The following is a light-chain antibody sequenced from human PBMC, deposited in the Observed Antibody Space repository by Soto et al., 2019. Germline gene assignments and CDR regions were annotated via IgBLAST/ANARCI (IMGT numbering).Light chain of an antibody. J-gene: IGKJ5*01. CDR2: GAS. Sequence: EIVMTQYPDTLSVSPGERATLSCRASHTVSTNLAWYQQKPGQAPRLLIYGASSRATGIPDRFSGSGSGTDFTLTISRLEPEDFAVYYCQQYGSSPPITFGQGTRLEIK. V-gene: IGKV3-20*01. CDR1: HTVSTN. CDR3: QQYGSSPPIT.